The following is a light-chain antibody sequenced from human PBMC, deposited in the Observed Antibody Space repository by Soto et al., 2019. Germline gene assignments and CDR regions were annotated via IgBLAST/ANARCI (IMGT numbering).Light chain of an antibody. V-gene: IGKV3-15*01. Sequence: IAMRQCPCALSGSPGESVTLSCRASQSVXSQVAWYQQKPGQAPRLPGSGESTRATGIPARFSGSGSGKEFTLTLSSLQSEDVAAYYCHQYNYWTTSTFGQGTRLEI. CDR1: QSVXSQ. CDR2: GES. J-gene: IGKJ5*01. CDR3: HQYNYWTTST.